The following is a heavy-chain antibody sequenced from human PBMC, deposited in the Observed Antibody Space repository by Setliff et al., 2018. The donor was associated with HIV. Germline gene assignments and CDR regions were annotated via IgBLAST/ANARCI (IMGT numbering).Heavy chain of an antibody. J-gene: IGHJ4*02. V-gene: IGHV1-3*01. CDR3: ARGRSGTYDSSAYYFMNY. CDR2: INVGKGDT. CDR1: GYTFTTYS. Sequence: ASVKVSCKASGYTFTTYSIHWVRQAPGQSLEWMGWINVGKGDTKYSQELQGRITLTTDTSANTAYMELSSLRSDDTAVYYCARGRSGTYDSSAYYFMNYRGQGTLVTVSS. D-gene: IGHD3-22*01.